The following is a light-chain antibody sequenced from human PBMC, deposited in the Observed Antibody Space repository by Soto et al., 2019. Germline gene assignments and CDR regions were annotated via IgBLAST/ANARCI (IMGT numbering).Light chain of an antibody. V-gene: IGLV2-14*01. CDR2: DVS. Sequence: QYALTHPTALPVSPGQSIRISCTGATTDVGRYNYVSWYTPHPGKAPKLMVYDVSNRPSWVSNRSSGSKSGITASLTISGLQAEAEADYYCTSYTRDSTYVFGTGT. CDR3: TSYTRDSTYV. J-gene: IGLJ1*01. CDR1: TTDVGRYNY.